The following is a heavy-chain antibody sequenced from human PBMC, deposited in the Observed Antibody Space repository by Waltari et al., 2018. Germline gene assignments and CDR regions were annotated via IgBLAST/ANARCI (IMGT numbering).Heavy chain of an antibody. Sequence: EVQLVESGGGLVQPGGSLRLSCAASGFTFSSYWMHWVRQGPGKGLVWVSSGNSDASSTTHADSVKGRFTSPRAKAKHTLYLQMNSRRDDDTAVYYCGRSGKPGGVDVWGQGTTVTVSS. CDR3: GRSGKPGGVDV. CDR2: GNSDASST. J-gene: IGHJ6*02. CDR1: GFTFSSYW. V-gene: IGHV3-74*01.